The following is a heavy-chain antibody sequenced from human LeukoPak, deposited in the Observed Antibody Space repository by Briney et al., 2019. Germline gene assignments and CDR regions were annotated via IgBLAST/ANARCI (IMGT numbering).Heavy chain of an antibody. J-gene: IGHJ4*02. V-gene: IGHV1-2*02. Sequence: ASVKVSCKASGYTFTGYYIHWVRQAPGQGLEWMGWINPDSGGTNYAQKFQGRVTLTRDTSIITACMELSRLRYDDTAVYYCAREGREFGPHKLAGFDYWGQGTLVTVSS. CDR2: INPDSGGT. CDR3: AREGREFGPHKLAGFDY. CDR1: GYTFTGYY. D-gene: IGHD3-16*01.